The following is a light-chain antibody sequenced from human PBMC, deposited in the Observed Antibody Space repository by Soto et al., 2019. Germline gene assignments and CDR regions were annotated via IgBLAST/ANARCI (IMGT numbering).Light chain of an antibody. CDR2: GVS. CDR3: SSYAGSDTYV. V-gene: IGLV2-8*01. CDR1: SSDVGGDNY. Sequence: QSVLTQPPSASGSPGQSVTISCTGTSSDVGGDNYVSWYQQHPGKAPKLMIYGVSKRPSGVPDRFSGSKSGNTASLTVSGLQGEDEADYYCSSYAGSDTYVFGSGTKVTVL. J-gene: IGLJ1*01.